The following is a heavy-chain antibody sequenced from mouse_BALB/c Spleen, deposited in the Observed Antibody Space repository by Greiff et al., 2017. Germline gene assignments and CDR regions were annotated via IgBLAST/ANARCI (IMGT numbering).Heavy chain of an antibody. D-gene: IGHD2-2*01. CDR3: ARERGLRRGYYYAMDY. Sequence: EVMLVESGGGLVQPGGSRKLSCAASGFTFSSFGMHWVRQAPEKGLEWVAYISSGSSTIYYADTVKGRFTISRGNPKNTLFLQMTSLRSEDTAMYYCARERGLRRGYYYAMDYWGQGTSVTVSS. CDR1: GFTFSSFG. CDR2: ISSGSSTI. J-gene: IGHJ4*01. V-gene: IGHV5-17*02.